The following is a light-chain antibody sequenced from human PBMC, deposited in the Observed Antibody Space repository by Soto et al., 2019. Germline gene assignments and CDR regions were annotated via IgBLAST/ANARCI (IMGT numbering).Light chain of an antibody. J-gene: IGKJ1*01. V-gene: IGKV3-20*01. CDR1: QSVSSSY. CDR2: AAS. CDR3: QQYGSSPRT. Sequence: EIVLTQSPGTLSLSPGERVTLSCRASQSVSSSYLAWYQQKPGQAPNLLIYAASNRATGIPDRFSGSGSGTDFTLTISRLEPEDFAVYYCQQYGSSPRTFGQGTKVEIK.